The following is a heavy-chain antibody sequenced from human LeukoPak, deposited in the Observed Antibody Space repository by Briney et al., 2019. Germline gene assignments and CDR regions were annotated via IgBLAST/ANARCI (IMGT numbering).Heavy chain of an antibody. J-gene: IGHJ4*02. V-gene: IGHV1-46*01. CDR2: IIPIFGTA. CDR3: ARGHNIVVVVAATRRLRSDIDY. CDR1: GYTFTGYY. Sequence: ASVKVSCKASGYTFTGYYMHWVRQAPGQGLEWMGGIIPIFGTANYAQKFQGRVTMTRDMSTSTVYMELSSLRSEDTAVYYCARGHNIVVVVAATRRLRSDIDYWGQGTLVTVSS. D-gene: IGHD2-15*01.